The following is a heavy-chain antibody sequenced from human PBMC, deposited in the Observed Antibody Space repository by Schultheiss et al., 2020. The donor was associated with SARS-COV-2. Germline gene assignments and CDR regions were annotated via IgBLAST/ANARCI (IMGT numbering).Heavy chain of an antibody. J-gene: IGHJ6*02. CDR3: AREVGSGSYTYYYYGMDV. Sequence: GGSLRLSCAASGFTFDDYAMHWVRQAPGKGLEWVSGISWNSGSIGYADSVKGRFTISRDNAKNTLYLQMNSLRAEDTAVYYCAREVGSGSYTYYYYGMDVWGQGTTVTVSS. CDR1: GFTFDDYA. V-gene: IGHV3-9*01. CDR2: ISWNSGSI. D-gene: IGHD3-10*01.